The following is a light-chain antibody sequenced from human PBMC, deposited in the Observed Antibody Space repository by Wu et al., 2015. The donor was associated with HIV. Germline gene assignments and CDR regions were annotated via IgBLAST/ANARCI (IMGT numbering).Light chain of an antibody. Sequence: AIRMTQSPSSLSASTGDRVTITCRASQGISSFLAWYQQKPGKAPKLLIYGASTLQSGIPSRFSGSGSGTDFTLTISCLQSEDFATYYCQQYYAYPPADAFGQGTKVEIK. V-gene: IGKV1-8*01. CDR2: GAS. CDR3: QQYYAYPPADA. CDR1: QGISSF. J-gene: IGKJ1*01.